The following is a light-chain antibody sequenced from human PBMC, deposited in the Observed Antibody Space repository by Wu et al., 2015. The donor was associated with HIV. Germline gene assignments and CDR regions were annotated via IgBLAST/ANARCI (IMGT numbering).Light chain of an antibody. CDR1: QTISNW. J-gene: IGKJ1*01. V-gene: IGKV1-5*03. CDR2: KAS. Sequence: DIQMTQSPSTLSASVGGRVTITCRASQTISNWLAWYQQKPGKAPKLLIYKASNLESGVPSRFSGSGSGTEFTLTISSLQPDDSATYYCQHYNSYPWTFGQGTKVEIK. CDR3: QHYNSYPWT.